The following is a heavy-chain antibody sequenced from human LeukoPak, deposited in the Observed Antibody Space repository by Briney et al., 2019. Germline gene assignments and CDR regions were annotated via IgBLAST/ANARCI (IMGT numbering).Heavy chain of an antibody. J-gene: IGHJ5*02. D-gene: IGHD3-10*01. CDR2: INPNSGGT. CDR1: GYTFTSYG. Sequence: ASVKVSCKASGYTFTSYGISWVRQAPGQGLEWMGWINPNSGGTNYAQKFQGRVTMTRDTSISTAYMELSRLRSDDTAVYYCARVGLTMVRGVTPVNWFDPWGQGTLVTVSS. V-gene: IGHV1-2*02. CDR3: ARVGLTMVRGVTPVNWFDP.